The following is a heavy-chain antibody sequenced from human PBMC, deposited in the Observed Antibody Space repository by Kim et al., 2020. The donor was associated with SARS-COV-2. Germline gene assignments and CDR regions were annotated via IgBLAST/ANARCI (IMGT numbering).Heavy chain of an antibody. CDR2: ISWNSGSI. J-gene: IGHJ2*01. D-gene: IGHD4-4*01. CDR3: AKDLTVSLDWYFDL. Sequence: GGSLRLSCAASGFTFDDYAMHWVRQAPGKGLEWVSGISWNSGSIGYADSVKGRFTISRDNAKNSLYLQMNSLRAEDTALYYCAKDLTVSLDWYFDLWGRG. CDR1: GFTFDDYA. V-gene: IGHV3-9*01.